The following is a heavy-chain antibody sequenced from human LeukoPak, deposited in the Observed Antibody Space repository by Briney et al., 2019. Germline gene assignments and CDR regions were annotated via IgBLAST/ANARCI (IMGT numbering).Heavy chain of an antibody. D-gene: IGHD1-26*01. J-gene: IGHJ4*02. CDR2: IDWDNDK. Sequence: SGPALVKPTQTLTLTCTYSGFSLSTSGRSVNWIRQPPGKALEWLARIDWDNDKYYSTSLKTRLTISKDTSKNQVVLTMTNMDPVDAATYYCARKVGATYYFDYWGQGTLVTVSS. CDR1: GFSLSTSGRS. V-gene: IGHV2-70*11. CDR3: ARKVGATYYFDY.